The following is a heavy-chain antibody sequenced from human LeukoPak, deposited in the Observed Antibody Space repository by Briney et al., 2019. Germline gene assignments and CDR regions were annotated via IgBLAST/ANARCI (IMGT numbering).Heavy chain of an antibody. Sequence: GGSLRLSCAASGFTFSSYAMHWVRQAPGKGLEWVAVISYDGSNKYYADSVKGRFTISRDNSKNTLYLQMNSLRAEDTAVYYCAREIVGATIAYYFDYWGQGTLVTVSS. CDR2: ISYDGSNK. V-gene: IGHV3-30*04. J-gene: IGHJ4*02. CDR3: AREIVGATIAYYFDY. CDR1: GFTFSSYA. D-gene: IGHD1-26*01.